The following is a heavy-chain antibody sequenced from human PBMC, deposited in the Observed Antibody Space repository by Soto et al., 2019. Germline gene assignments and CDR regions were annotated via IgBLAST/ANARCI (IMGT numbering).Heavy chain of an antibody. CDR3: ASADSSPGGGATYFDY. CDR2: INHSGST. CDR1: GGSFSGYY. J-gene: IGHJ4*02. D-gene: IGHD1-26*01. Sequence: SETLSLTCAVYGGSFSGYYWSWIRQPPGKGLEWIGEINHSGSTNYNPSLKSRVTISVDTSKNQFSLKLSSVTAADTAVYYCASADSSPGGGATYFDYWGQGTLVTVSS. V-gene: IGHV4-34*01.